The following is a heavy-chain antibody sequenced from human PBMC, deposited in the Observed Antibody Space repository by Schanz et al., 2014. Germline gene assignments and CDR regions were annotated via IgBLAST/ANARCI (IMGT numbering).Heavy chain of an antibody. CDR2: VSRGTPDI. J-gene: IGHJ4*02. CDR1: GFTFSSYS. V-gene: IGHV3-48*01. CDR3: VSDSFFAFDY. D-gene: IGHD3-3*01. Sequence: EVQLLESGGGLVKPGGSLRLSCTASGFTFSSYSMNWVRQAPGKGLEWVAYVSRGTPDIYYADSVKGRFTISRDNAKNSVYLQMNSLRAEDTAVYYCVSDSFFAFDYWGQGTLVTVSS.